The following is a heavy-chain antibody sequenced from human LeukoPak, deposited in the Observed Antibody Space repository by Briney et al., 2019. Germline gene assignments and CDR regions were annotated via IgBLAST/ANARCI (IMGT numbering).Heavy chain of an antibody. Sequence: PGRSLRLSCAASGFTFDDYAMHWVRQAPGKGLERVSGISWNSGSIGYADSVKGRFTISRDNAKNSLYLQMNSLRAEDTALYYCAKDYYGSGSYFFDYWGQGTLVTVSS. CDR3: AKDYYGSGSYFFDY. CDR1: GFTFDDYA. D-gene: IGHD3-10*01. CDR2: ISWNSGSI. V-gene: IGHV3-9*01. J-gene: IGHJ4*02.